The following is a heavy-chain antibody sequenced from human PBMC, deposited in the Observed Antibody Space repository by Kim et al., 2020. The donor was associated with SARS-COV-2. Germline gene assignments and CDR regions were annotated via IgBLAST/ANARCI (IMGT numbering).Heavy chain of an antibody. D-gene: IGHD2-2*01. CDR2: INHSGST. CDR3: ARRFGLYPFVVVPAAMAIWFDP. V-gene: IGHV4-34*01. J-gene: IGHJ5*02. Sequence: SETLSLTCAVYGGSFSGYYWSWIRQPPGKGLEWIGEINHSGSTNYNPSLKSRVTISVDTSKNQFSLKLSSVTAADTAVYYCARRFGLYPFVVVPAAMAIWFDPWGQGTLVTVSS. CDR1: GGSFSGYY.